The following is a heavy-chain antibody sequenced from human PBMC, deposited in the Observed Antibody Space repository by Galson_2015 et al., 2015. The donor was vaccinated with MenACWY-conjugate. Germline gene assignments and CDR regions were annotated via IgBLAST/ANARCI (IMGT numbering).Heavy chain of an antibody. CDR1: GGSISSGGYY. J-gene: IGHJ4*02. CDR2: IYYSGST. V-gene: IGHV4-31*03. D-gene: IGHD2-15*01. Sequence: TLSLTCTVSGGSISSGGYYWGWIRQHPGKGLEWIGYIYYSGSTYYNPSLKSRVTISVDTSKNQFSLKLSSVTAADTAVYYCARGVVAATNFDYWGQGTLVTVSS. CDR3: ARGVVAATNFDY.